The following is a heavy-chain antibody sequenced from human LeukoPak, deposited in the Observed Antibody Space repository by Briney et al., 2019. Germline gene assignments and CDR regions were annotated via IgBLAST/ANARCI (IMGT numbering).Heavy chain of an antibody. CDR1: GGSFSGHY. D-gene: IGHD5-24*01. V-gene: IGHV4-34*01. J-gene: IGHJ6*03. CDR3: ARNFRWLQLSYYYMDV. Sequence: SETLSLTCAVYGGSFSGHYWSWIRQPPGKGLEWIGEINHGGSTNYNPSLKSRVTISIDTSKNQFSLKLSAVTAADTAVYYCARNFRWLQLSYYYMDVWGKGTTVTVSS. CDR2: INHGGST.